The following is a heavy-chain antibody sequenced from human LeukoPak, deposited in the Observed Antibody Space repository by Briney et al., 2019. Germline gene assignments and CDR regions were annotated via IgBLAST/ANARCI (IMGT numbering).Heavy chain of an antibody. CDR2: ISGSGGST. J-gene: IGHJ4*02. CDR3: AKNIPANGAAAVNLPGG. CDR1: GFTFSSYA. D-gene: IGHD6-13*01. V-gene: IGHV3-23*01. Sequence: GGTLRLSCAASGFTFSSYAMSWVRQAPGKGLEWVSTISGSGGSTYYADSVKGRFTISRDNSKNTLYLQMNSLRVEDTAVYYCAKNIPANGAAAVNLPGGWGQGTLVTVSS.